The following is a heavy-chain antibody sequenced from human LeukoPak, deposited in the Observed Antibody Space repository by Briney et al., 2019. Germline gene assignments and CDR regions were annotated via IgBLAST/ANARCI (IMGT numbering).Heavy chain of an antibody. Sequence: SVKVSCKASGGTFSSYAISWVRQAPGQGLEWMGRIIPILGIANYAQKFQGRVTITTDKSTSTAYMELSSLRSEDTAVYYCARVLYGDYAAFDIWGQGTMVTVSS. J-gene: IGHJ3*02. V-gene: IGHV1-69*04. CDR1: GGTFSSYA. CDR3: ARVLYGDYAAFDI. D-gene: IGHD4-17*01. CDR2: IIPILGIA.